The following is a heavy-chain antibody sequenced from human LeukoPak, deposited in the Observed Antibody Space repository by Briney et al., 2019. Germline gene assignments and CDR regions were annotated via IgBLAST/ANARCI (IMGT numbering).Heavy chain of an antibody. CDR3: ARGWIRGVVDY. CDR2: IYSGGST. J-gene: IGHJ4*02. D-gene: IGHD3-10*01. CDR1: GFTVSSNY. V-gene: IGHV3-53*01. Sequence: GGSLRLSCAASGFTVSSNYMSWVRQAPGKGLEWVSVIYSGGSTYYADSVQGRFTISRDNSKNTLYLQMNSLRAEDTAVYYCARGWIRGVVDYWGQGTLVTVSS.